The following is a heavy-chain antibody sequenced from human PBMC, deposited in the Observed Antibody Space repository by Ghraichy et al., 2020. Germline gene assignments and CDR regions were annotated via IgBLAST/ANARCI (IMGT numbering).Heavy chain of an antibody. CDR1: GFTFGYYA. V-gene: IGHV3-30-3*01. CDR3: ARGCTSTSCYGYYYGLDV. Sequence: LSLTCAASGFTFGYYAIYWVSQAPGKGLEWVAVISYDGSNKHYADSVKGRFSISRDNSKNRLYLQMNSLRSEDTAVYYCARGCTSTSCYGYYYGLDVWGQGTTVTVSS. J-gene: IGHJ6*02. CDR2: ISYDGSNK. D-gene: IGHD2-2*01.